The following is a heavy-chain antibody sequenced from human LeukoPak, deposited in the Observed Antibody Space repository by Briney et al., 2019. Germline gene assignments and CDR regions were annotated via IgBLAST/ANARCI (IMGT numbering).Heavy chain of an antibody. CDR1: GFTLSSYS. CDR2: ISSSSSYI. CDR3: ARIRVDAFDI. J-gene: IGHJ3*02. D-gene: IGHD6-13*01. Sequence: GRCMRPSCAASGFTLSSYSTECVRQPAGNGLEWVSSISSSSSYIYYADSVKGRFTISRDNAKNSLYLQMNSLRAEDTAVYYCARIRVDAFDIWGQGTMVTVSS. V-gene: IGHV3-21*01.